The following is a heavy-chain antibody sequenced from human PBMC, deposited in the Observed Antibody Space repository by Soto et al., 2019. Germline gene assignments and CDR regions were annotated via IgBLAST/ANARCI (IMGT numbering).Heavy chain of an antibody. D-gene: IGHD2-15*01. Sequence: LRLSCAASGFTFSSYAMGWVRQGPGKGLEWVAVVSIGGSTHYADSVRGRFTISRDNSKNTLSLQMNSPTAEDTAVYFCAKRRGAGGHFDYWGQGALVTVSS. J-gene: IGHJ4*02. CDR3: AKRRGAGGHFDY. V-gene: IGHV3-23*01. CDR1: GFTFSSYA. CDR2: VSIGGST.